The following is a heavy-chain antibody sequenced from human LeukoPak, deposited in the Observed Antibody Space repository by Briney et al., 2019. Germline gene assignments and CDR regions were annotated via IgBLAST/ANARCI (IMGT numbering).Heavy chain of an antibody. CDR3: ARSDMGGGVAFDY. V-gene: IGHV1-8*01. J-gene: IGHJ4*02. CDR2: MNPNSGDT. CDR1: GYTFTNYD. Sequence: ASVKVSYKASGYTFTNYDINWVRQAPGQGLEWMGWMNPNSGDTGYGQRFQGRVSMTRDTSISTAYMELSSLGSEDTAVYYCARSDMGGGVAFDYWGQGSLVTVSS. D-gene: IGHD3-16*01.